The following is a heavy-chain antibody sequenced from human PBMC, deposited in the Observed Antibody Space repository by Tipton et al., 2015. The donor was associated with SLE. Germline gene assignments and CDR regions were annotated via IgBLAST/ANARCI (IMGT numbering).Heavy chain of an antibody. D-gene: IGHD5-12*01. CDR1: GLSFSNHG. Sequence: SLRLSCAAPGLSFSNHGMHWVRQAPGKGLEWLAFIRYDGTRKYYGDSVKGRFTISRDNSKKMLYLQMNGLRSEDTAFYYCANDLEYSGYDPRGEVDHWGQGTLVTVSS. CDR2: IRYDGTRK. CDR3: ANDLEYSGYDPRGEVDH. J-gene: IGHJ4*02. V-gene: IGHV3-30*02.